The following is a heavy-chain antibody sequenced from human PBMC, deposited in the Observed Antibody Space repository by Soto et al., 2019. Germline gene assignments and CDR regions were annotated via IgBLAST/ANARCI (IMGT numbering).Heavy chain of an antibody. J-gene: IGHJ4*02. D-gene: IGHD5-12*01. V-gene: IGHV3-48*04. CDR2: ISSSGSTI. CDR3: ARANSGYDLSDY. CDR1: GFTFSTYA. Sequence: PGGSLRLSCAASGFTFSTYAMSWVRQAPGKGLEWVSYISSSGSTIYYADSVKGRFTISRDNAKNSLYLQMNSLRAEDTAVYYCARANSGYDLSDYWGQGTLVTVSS.